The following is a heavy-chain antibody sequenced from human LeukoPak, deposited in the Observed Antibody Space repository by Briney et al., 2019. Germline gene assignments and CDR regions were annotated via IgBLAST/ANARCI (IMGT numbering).Heavy chain of an antibody. Sequence: SQTLSLTCAISGDSVSSNSAAWNWIRQSPSRGLEWLGRTYYRSKWYNDYAVSAKSRITINPDTSKNQFSLQLNSVTPEDTAVYYCARGRGYYDSSGYYRLDYWGQGTLVTVSS. D-gene: IGHD3-22*01. V-gene: IGHV6-1*01. J-gene: IGHJ4*02. CDR2: TYYRSKWYN. CDR3: ARGRGYYDSSGYYRLDY. CDR1: GDSVSSNSAA.